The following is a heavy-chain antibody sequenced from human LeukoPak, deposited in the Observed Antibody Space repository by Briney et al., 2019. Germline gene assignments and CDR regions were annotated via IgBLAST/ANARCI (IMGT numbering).Heavy chain of an antibody. CDR2: INAGNGNT. CDR3: ARSRGDFGVVSDAFDI. D-gene: IGHD3-3*01. CDR1: GYTFINYA. V-gene: IGHV1-3*01. J-gene: IGHJ3*02. Sequence: ASVKVSCKASGYTFINYAINWGRQAPGQRPEWMGWINAGNGNTKYSQKFQGRVTMTRDTSTSTVYMELSSLRSEDTAVYYCARSRGDFGVVSDAFDIWGQGTMVTVSS.